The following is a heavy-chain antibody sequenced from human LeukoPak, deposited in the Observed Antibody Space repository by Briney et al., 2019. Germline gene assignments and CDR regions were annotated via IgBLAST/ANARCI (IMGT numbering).Heavy chain of an antibody. CDR3: ARSPVAAVAGAYNWFDP. J-gene: IGHJ5*02. D-gene: IGHD6-19*01. V-gene: IGHV4-39*07. Sequence: PSETLSLTCTVSGGSISSYYWGWIRQPPGKGLEWIGSIYYSGSTYYNPSLKSRVTISVDTSKNQFSLKLSSVTAADTAVYYCARSPVAAVAGAYNWFDPWGQGTLVTVSS. CDR2: IYYSGST. CDR1: GGSISSYY.